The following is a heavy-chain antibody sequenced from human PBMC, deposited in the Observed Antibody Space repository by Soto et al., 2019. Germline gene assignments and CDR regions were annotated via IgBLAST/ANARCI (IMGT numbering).Heavy chain of an antibody. CDR2: ISSDGSDK. Sequence: QVQLVESGGGVVQPGRSLRLSCAASGFTFSSYGMHWVRQAPGKGLEWVAVISSDGSDKYFPDSVKGRFTISRDNSKNTLYLQMNSLRAEDTAVYYCAKDRHNYINYFDYWGQGTLVTVSS. CDR1: GFTFSSYG. CDR3: AKDRHNYINYFDY. J-gene: IGHJ4*02. V-gene: IGHV3-30*18. D-gene: IGHD1-20*01.